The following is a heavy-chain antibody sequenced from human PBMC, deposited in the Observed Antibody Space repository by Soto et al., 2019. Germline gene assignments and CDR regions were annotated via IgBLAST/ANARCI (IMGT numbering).Heavy chain of an antibody. CDR1: GGTFSSYR. CDR2: IVPIYRTA. J-gene: IGHJ4*02. CDR3: ARDSGAKLSSS. V-gene: IGHV1-69*13. Sequence: SVKVSCKASGGTFSSYRINWVRQAPGQGLEWVGGIVPIYRTADYAQKFQGRVTITADESARTAYLEVRSLKSQDTAVYYCARDSGAKLSSSWGQGTMVTVYS. D-gene: IGHD6-13*01.